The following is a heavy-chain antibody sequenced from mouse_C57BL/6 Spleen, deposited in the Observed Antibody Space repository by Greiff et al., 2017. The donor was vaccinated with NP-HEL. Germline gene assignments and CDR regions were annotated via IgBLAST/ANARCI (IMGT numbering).Heavy chain of an antibody. D-gene: IGHD3-2*02. J-gene: IGHJ3*01. V-gene: IGHV1-19*01. CDR2: INPYNGGT. Sequence: VHVKQSGPVLVKPGASVKMSCKASGYTFTDYYMNWVKQSHGKSLEWIGVINPYNGGTSYNQKFKGKATLTVDKSSSTAYMELNSLTSEDSAVYYCARGNSSGYWFAYWGQGTLVTVSA. CDR3: ARGNSSGYWFAY. CDR1: GYTFTDYY.